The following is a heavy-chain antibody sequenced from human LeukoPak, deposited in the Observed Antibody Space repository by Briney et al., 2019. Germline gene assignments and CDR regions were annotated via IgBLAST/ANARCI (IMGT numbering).Heavy chain of an antibody. CDR2: IYISGVT. CDR3: ASRYGDYVGGYYYYGMDV. V-gene: IGHV4-4*07. J-gene: IGHJ6*02. CDR1: GTSISSFF. Sequence: SETLSLTCTVPGTSISSFFWSWIRQPAGKGLEWIGRIYISGVTNYNPSLKSRVTMSVDTSKNQFSLKLSSVTAADTAVYYCASRYGDYVGGYYYYGMDVWGQGTTVTVSS. D-gene: IGHD4-17*01.